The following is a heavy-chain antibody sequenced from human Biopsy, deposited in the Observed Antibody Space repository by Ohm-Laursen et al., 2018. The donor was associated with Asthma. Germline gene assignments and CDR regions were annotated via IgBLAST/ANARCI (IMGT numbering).Heavy chain of an antibody. D-gene: IGHD3-22*01. Sequence: AASVKASCKASGYTVTRYAINWVRQAPGQGLEWMGWINTNTGNPTYAQGFTGRFVFSLDTSVNTAHLRISSLKAEDTAVYYCARMISYYHEMRAPFFDYWGQGTLVTVSS. CDR3: ARMISYYHEMRAPFFDY. CDR1: GYTVTRYA. CDR2: INTNTGNP. V-gene: IGHV7-4-1*02. J-gene: IGHJ4*02.